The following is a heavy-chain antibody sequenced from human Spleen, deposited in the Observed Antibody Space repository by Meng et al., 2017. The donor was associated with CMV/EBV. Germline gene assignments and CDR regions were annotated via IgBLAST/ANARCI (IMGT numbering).Heavy chain of an antibody. J-gene: IGHJ3*01. CDR3: TSGPFRPEAFHV. Sequence: SVKVSCKASRGTLSNYAINWVRQAPGQGLEWLGGIIPTFRTPHYAQKFEGRVAISTDESTSAVYLELRSLKFDDTAVYYCTSGPFRPEAFHVWGQGTVVTVSS. CDR2: IIPTFRTP. CDR1: RGTLSNYA. V-gene: IGHV1-69*05. D-gene: IGHD1-14*01.